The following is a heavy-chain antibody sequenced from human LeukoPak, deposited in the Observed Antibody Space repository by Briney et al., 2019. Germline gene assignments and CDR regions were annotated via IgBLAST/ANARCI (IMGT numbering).Heavy chain of an antibody. Sequence: GGSLRLSCAASGFTFSSYAMSWVRQAPGKGLEWVSAISGSGGSTYYADSVKGRFTISRDNSKNTLYLQMNSLRAEDTAVYYYAKDQDSYYDFWSGYYTLNIAMDYWGQGTLVTVSS. D-gene: IGHD3-3*01. CDR1: GFTFSSYA. CDR3: AKDQDSYYDFWSGYYTLNIAMDY. J-gene: IGHJ4*02. CDR2: ISGSGGST. V-gene: IGHV3-23*01.